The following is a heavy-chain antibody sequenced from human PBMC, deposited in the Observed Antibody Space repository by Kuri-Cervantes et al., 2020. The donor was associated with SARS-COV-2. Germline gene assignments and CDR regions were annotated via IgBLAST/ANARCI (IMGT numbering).Heavy chain of an antibody. CDR1: CRSITSCRYY. J-gene: IGHJ5*02. CDR3: ESHHTRFVVVPAARTDWFDH. CDR2: IYYSGIT. Sequence: SETLSLTSTVPCRSITSCRYYWGWLRQPPGMGLEWIGGIYYSGITYYNPLLKSGVTISVDTSNNQFSQKLSSVTAADTAVYYRESHHTRFVVVPAARTDWFDHWGQGTLVTVSS. V-gene: IGHV4-39*01. D-gene: IGHD2-2*01.